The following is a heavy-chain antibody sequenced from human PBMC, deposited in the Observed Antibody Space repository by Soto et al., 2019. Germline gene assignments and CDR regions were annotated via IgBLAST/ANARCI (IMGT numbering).Heavy chain of an antibody. Sequence: GGSLRLSCTVSGFAFNNYGISWVRQAPGKGLEWVSSISKSDYTYYSDSVKGRFTISRDNAKNSVSLQMNTLRVEDTAVYYCAREDSIIIPAVSDFWGQGTLVTVSS. CDR3: AREDSIIIPAVSDF. J-gene: IGHJ4*02. D-gene: IGHD2-2*01. CDR2: ISKSDYT. CDR1: GFAFNNYG. V-gene: IGHV3-21*01.